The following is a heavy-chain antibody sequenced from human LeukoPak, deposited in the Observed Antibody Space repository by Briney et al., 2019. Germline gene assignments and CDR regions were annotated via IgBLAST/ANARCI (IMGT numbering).Heavy chain of an antibody. D-gene: IGHD2-15*01. CDR1: GFTFSSYA. Sequence: GGSLRLSCAASGFTFSSYAMSWVRQAPGKGLEWVSTISGSGDSTYYADSVKGRFTISRDNSKNTDNSKNTYLQMNSLRVEDTAVYYCTKGRGYCTGGSCYSDYWGQGALVTVSS. V-gene: IGHV3-23*01. CDR2: ISGSGDST. J-gene: IGHJ4*02. CDR3: TKGRGYCTGGSCYSDY.